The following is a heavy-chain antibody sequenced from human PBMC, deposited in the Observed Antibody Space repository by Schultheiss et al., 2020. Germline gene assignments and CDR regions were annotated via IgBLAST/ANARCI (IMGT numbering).Heavy chain of an antibody. CDR2: ISWNSGTI. Sequence: GGSLRLSCAASGFTFGDYAMHWVRLAPGKGLEWVSGISWNSGTIGYVDSVKGRFTISRDNAKNSLYLQMNSLRAEDTALYYCAKDRDSSSWYPYDWGQGTLVTVSS. CDR3: AKDRDSSSWYPYD. V-gene: IGHV3-9*01. J-gene: IGHJ4*02. D-gene: IGHD6-13*01. CDR1: GFTFGDYA.